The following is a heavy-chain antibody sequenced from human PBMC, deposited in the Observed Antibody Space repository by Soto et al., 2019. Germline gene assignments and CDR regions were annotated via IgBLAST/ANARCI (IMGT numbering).Heavy chain of an antibody. Sequence: QVQLQESGPGLVKPSETLSLTCIVSGGSISSHYWSWIRQPPGKGLEWIGYIYYSGSTDYNPSLKSRVTISVDTSKNQLSLRLSSVTAADTAVYYCARPRGTTPAVWYFDLWGRGTLVTVSS. J-gene: IGHJ2*01. D-gene: IGHD4-17*01. CDR3: ARPRGTTPAVWYFDL. CDR1: GGSISSHY. CDR2: IYYSGST. V-gene: IGHV4-59*08.